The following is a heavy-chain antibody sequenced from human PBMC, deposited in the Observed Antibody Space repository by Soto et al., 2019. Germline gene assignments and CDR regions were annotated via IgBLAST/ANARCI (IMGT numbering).Heavy chain of an antibody. CDR3: ARAPDCTNGVCSAGFDY. Sequence: GGSLRLSCAASGFTFSDYYMSWIRQAPGKGLEWVSYISSSSSYTDYADSVKGRFTISRDNAKNSLYLQMNSLRAEDTAVYYCARAPDCTNGVCSAGFDYWGQGTLVTVSS. J-gene: IGHJ4*02. CDR2: ISSSSSYT. V-gene: IGHV3-11*06. CDR1: GFTFSDYY. D-gene: IGHD2-8*01.